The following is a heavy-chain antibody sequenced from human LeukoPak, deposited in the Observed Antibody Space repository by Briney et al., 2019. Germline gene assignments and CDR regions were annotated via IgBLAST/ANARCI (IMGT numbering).Heavy chain of an antibody. CDR3: ARSGWLRLNYFDY. CDR2: ISNSGSNI. J-gene: IGHJ4*02. Sequence: GGSLRLSCAGSGFTFSDYYRRWLRQAQGKGREGGSYISNSGSNIDYADSGKGRFTISRHNAKNSLYLQMNSLRAEATAVYYCARSGWLRLNYFDYWGQGPLVTVSS. CDR1: GFTFSDYY. D-gene: IGHD5-12*01. V-gene: IGHV3-11*01.